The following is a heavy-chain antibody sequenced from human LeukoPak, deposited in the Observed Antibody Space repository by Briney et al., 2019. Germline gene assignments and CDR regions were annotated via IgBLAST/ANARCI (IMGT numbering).Heavy chain of an antibody. CDR3: AKDVGGYDSYYACYRGV. CDR1: GFTFSSYT. V-gene: IGHV3-23*01. J-gene: IGHJ6*03. D-gene: IGHD1-1*01. Sequence: PGGSLRLSCAASGFTFSSYTMSWVRQAPGKGLEWVSAISSSGGSTYYADSVKGRFTISRDNSKNTLYLRMNSLRAEDTAVYYWAKDVGGYDSYYACYRGVWGKGTPVTVSS. CDR2: ISSSGGST.